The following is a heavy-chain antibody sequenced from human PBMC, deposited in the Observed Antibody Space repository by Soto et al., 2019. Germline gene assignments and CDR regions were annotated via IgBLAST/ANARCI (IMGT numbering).Heavy chain of an antibody. D-gene: IGHD1-26*01. J-gene: IGHJ5*02. V-gene: IGHV3-30*18. Sequence: QVQLVESGGGVVQPGRSLRLSWAASGFTFSSYGMHWVRQAPGKGLEWVAVISYDGSNKYYADSVKGRFTISRDNSKNTLYLQMNSLRAEDTAVYYCAKDLGGGSDNWFDPWGQGTLVTVSS. CDR3: AKDLGGGSDNWFDP. CDR1: GFTFSSYG. CDR2: ISYDGSNK.